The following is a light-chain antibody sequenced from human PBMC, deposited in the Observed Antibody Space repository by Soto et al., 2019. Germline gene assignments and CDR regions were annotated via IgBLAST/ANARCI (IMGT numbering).Light chain of an antibody. CDR3: HQYDSSPST. CDR1: QSVSSSF. J-gene: IGKJ1*01. Sequence: EIVMTQSPGTLSLSPGERATLSCRASQSVSSSFLAWYQQKPGQAPRLLIYATSSRATGIPDRFSGSGSGTDFTLTISRLEPEDFAVYYCHQYDSSPSTFGQGTKVDIK. CDR2: ATS. V-gene: IGKV3-20*01.